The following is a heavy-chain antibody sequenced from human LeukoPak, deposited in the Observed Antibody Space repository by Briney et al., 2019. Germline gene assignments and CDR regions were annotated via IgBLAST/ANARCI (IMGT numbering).Heavy chain of an antibody. D-gene: IGHD6-13*01. Sequence: SETLSLTCTVSGGSISSYYWSWIRQPPGKGLEWIGEINHSGSTNYNPSLKSRVTISVDTSKNQFSLKLSSVTAADTAVYYCARGSSGIAAAGTFDYWGQGTLVTVSS. J-gene: IGHJ4*02. V-gene: IGHV4-34*01. CDR1: GGSISSYY. CDR2: INHSGST. CDR3: ARGSSGIAAAGTFDY.